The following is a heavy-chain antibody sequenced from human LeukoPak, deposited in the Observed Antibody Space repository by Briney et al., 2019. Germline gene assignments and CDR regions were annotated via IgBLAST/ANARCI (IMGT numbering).Heavy chain of an antibody. CDR1: GFTFDDYA. V-gene: IGHV3-9*01. Sequence: TGGSLRLSCAASGFTFDDYAMHWVRQAPGKGLEWVSGISWNSGSIGYADSVKGRFTISRDNAKNSLYLQMNSLRAEDTALYYCAKDSCSGGSCFTDYWGQGTLVTVSS. D-gene: IGHD2-15*01. CDR3: AKDSCSGGSCFTDY. CDR2: ISWNSGSI. J-gene: IGHJ4*02.